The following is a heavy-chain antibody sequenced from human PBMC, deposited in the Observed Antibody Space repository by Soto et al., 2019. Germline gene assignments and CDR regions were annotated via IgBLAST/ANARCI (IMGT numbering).Heavy chain of an antibody. CDR2: ISGSGGTT. CDR3: AKGVAVGFHFGSSTDRGFDP. D-gene: IGHD6-6*01. CDR1: GFTFSNYA. V-gene: IGHV3-23*01. J-gene: IGHJ5*02. Sequence: EVQLLESGGGLVQPGGSPRLSCAASGFTFSNYAMSWVRQAPGKGLEWVSIISGSGGTTYHADSVKDRFTIPRDNSKNTLFLQMNSLRAEDTAVYYCAKGVAVGFHFGSSTDRGFDPWGQGTLVTVSS.